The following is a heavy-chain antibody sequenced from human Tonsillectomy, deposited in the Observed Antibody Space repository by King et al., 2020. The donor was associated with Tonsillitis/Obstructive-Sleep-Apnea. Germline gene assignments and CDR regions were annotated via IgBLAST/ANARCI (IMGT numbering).Heavy chain of an antibody. Sequence: QLQESGPGLVPPSGTLSLTCVFSGDSIRSGNWWSWVRQSPGKGLEWIGEIYLPSGGTNYNPSHKSRVVISEDKSKNQFSLELSSVTAADTALYYCARDHGGYSYAYDYWGQGTLVTVSS. CDR1: GDSIRSGNW. CDR2: IYLPSGGT. J-gene: IGHJ4*02. D-gene: IGHD5-18*01. CDR3: ARDHGGYSYAYDY. V-gene: IGHV4-4*02.